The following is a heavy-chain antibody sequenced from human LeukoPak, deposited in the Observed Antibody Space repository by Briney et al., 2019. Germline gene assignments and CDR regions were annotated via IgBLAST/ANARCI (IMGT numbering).Heavy chain of an antibody. CDR2: INHSGST. V-gene: IGHV4-34*01. D-gene: IGHD3-10*01. CDR3: ARGRPELVWFGELSFFPNWFDP. Sequence: KSSETLSLTCAVYGGSFSGYYWSWIRQPPGKGLEWIREINHSGSTNYNPSLKSRVTISVDTSKNQFSLKLSSVTAADTAVYYCARGRPELVWFGELSFFPNWFDPWGQGTLVTVSS. J-gene: IGHJ5*02. CDR1: GGSFSGYY.